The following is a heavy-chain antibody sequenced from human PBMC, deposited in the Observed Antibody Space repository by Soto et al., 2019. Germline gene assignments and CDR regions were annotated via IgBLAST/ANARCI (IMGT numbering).Heavy chain of an antibody. D-gene: IGHD3-3*01. J-gene: IGHJ4*02. Sequence: ASVKVSCKASGFTFTSSAVQWVRQARGQRLEWIGWIVVGSGNTNYAQKFQERVTITTDTSTSTAYMELRSLRSDDTAVYYCARFYSRGSYDLWSGYYGNLFYYWGQGTLDTGSS. CDR2: IVVGSGNT. V-gene: IGHV1-58*01. CDR3: ARFYSRGSYDLWSGYYGNLFYY. CDR1: GFTFTSSA.